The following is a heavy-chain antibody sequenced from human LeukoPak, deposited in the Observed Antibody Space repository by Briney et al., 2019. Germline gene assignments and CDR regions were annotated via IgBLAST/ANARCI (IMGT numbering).Heavy chain of an antibody. Sequence: GGSLRLSCTASGFTFSSYWMHWVRQVPGKGLMWLTRISLDGSMTSHADSVRGRFIISRDNAKNTVYLQLNGLRAEDTAVYHCAREGITLTIDYWGQGTLVAVSS. D-gene: IGHD4-11*01. J-gene: IGHJ4*02. CDR1: GFTFSSYW. CDR3: AREGITLTIDY. CDR2: ISLDGSMT. V-gene: IGHV3-74*01.